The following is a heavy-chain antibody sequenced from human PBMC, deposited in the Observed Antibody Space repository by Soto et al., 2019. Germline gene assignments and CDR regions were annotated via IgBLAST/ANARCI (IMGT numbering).Heavy chain of an antibody. CDR3: AKDPYCSSTRCYGLGNYGSLV. D-gene: IGHD2-2*01. CDR2: IGTSGTPT. CDR1: GFTFRNYA. Sequence: HPGGSLGLSCIASGFTFRNYAMAWVRQAAGEDLEWVSAIGTSGTPTLYGDSVKSRFSISRDDSRNTVSLQMNSLRAEDTAVYFCAKDPYCSSTRCYGLGNYGSLVWGRGTLVTVSS. V-gene: IGHV3-23*01. J-gene: IGHJ4*02.